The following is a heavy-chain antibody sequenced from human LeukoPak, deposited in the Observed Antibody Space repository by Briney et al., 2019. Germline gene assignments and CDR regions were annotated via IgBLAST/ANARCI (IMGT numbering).Heavy chain of an antibody. CDR1: GFTFSSCA. J-gene: IGHJ4*02. V-gene: IGHV3-23*01. CDR3: TSFYETN. D-gene: IGHD2/OR15-2a*01. CDR2: ISTSGDTT. Sequence: GGSLRLSCAASGFTFSSCAMSWVRQAPGKGLEWVSVISTSGDTTYYADSVKGRFTISRVNAKNTVYLHMNSLRVEDTAVYYCTSFYETNWGQGTLVTVSS.